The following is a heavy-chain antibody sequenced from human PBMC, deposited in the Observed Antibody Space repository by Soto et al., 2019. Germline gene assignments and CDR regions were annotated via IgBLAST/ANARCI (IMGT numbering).Heavy chain of an antibody. V-gene: IGHV1-69*13. CDR3: ARGGEIATIPYYFDY. D-gene: IGHD2-21*01. CDR1: GGGFSRYA. Sequence: GXSVKGSWKGAGGGFSRYAISLVRQATRQGLECMGGIIPMFGTANYSQKFQGRVTITSDESTSTASMELSRLRSEDTAVYYCARGGEIATIPYYFDYWGQGTLVTVSS. CDR2: IIPMFGTA. J-gene: IGHJ4*02.